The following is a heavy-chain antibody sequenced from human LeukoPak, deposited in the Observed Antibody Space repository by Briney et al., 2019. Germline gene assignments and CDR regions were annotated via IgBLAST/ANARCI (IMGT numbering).Heavy chain of an antibody. CDR1: GYTFTSYY. CDR2: INPSGGST. CDR3: ATTDILTGYRSYYYYYYMDV. J-gene: IGHJ6*03. Sequence: ASVKVSCKASGYTFTSYYMHWVRQAPGQGLEWMGIINPSGGSTSHAQKFQGRVTMTRDTSTSTVYMELSSLRSEDTAVYYCATTDILTGYRSYYYYYYMDVWGKGTTVTVSS. D-gene: IGHD3-9*01. V-gene: IGHV1-46*01.